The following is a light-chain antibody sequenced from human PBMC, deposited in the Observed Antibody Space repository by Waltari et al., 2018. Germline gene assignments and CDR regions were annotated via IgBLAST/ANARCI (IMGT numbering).Light chain of an antibody. CDR2: GNS. CDR3: QSHDSSLSGFV. Sequence: QSVLTQPPSVSGAPGQRVTIPCTGSSATLGAGNDVNWYQHLPGTAPKLLIYGNSNRPSGVPDRFFGSKSGTSASLAITGLQAEDEADYYCQSHDSSLSGFVFGTGTKVTVL. V-gene: IGLV1-40*01. CDR1: SATLGAGND. J-gene: IGLJ1*01.